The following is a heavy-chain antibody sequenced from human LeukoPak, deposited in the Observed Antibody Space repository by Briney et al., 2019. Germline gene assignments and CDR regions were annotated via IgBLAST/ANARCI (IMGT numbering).Heavy chain of an antibody. CDR3: AKDLKPSSGTDLWGFVFVDY. D-gene: IGHD6-6*01. V-gene: IGHV3-23*01. J-gene: IGHJ4*02. CDR2: ISGSGGST. Sequence: GGSLRLSCAASGFTFSSYGMSWVRQAPGKGLEWVSAISGSGGSTYYADSVKGRFTISRDNSKNTLYLQMNSLRAEDTAVYYCAKDLKPSSGTDLWGFVFVDYWGQGTLVTVSS. CDR1: GFTFSSYG.